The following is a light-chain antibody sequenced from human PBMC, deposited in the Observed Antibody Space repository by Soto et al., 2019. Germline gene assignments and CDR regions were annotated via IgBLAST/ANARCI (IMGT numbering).Light chain of an antibody. V-gene: IGLV2-14*01. J-gene: IGLJ1*01. CDR2: EVS. CDR3: NSYTSKSTGV. CDR1: SSDVGGYNY. Sequence: QSALTQPASVSGSPGQSITISCTGTSSDVGGYNYVSWYQLHPGKAPKLIIYEVSNRPSGVSNRFSGSKSGNTASLTISGLQAEDEADYYCNSYTSKSTGVFGTGTKLT.